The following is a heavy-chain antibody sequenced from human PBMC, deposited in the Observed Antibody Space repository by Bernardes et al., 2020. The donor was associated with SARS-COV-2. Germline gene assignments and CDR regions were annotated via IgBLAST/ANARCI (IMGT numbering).Heavy chain of an antibody. Sequence: GGSLRLSCAASAFTFSSFWMSWVRQAPGKGLEWVASIKQDGSVKYYVDSVEGRFTISRDNAKNSLYLQMNSLRAEDTAVYYCARFSSGWSKTPFDYWGQGALVTVSS. D-gene: IGHD6-19*01. V-gene: IGHV3-7*04. CDR1: AFTFSSFW. CDR2: IKQDGSVK. J-gene: IGHJ4*02. CDR3: ARFSSGWSKTPFDY.